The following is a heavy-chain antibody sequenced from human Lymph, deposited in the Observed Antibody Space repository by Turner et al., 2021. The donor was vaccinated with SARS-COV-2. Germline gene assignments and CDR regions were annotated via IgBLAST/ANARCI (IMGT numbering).Heavy chain of an antibody. D-gene: IGHD6-6*01. Sequence: EVQLVESGGGLVQPGGSLRLSCSASGFTFSSYEMNWVRQAPGKGLEWVSYISSSGSTIYYADSVKGRFTISRDNAKNSLYLQMNSLRAEETAVYYCARGALEYSSYFYYYGMDVWGQGTTFTVSS. CDR1: GFTFSSYE. V-gene: IGHV3-48*03. CDR3: ARGALEYSSYFYYYGMDV. CDR2: ISSSGSTI. J-gene: IGHJ6*02.